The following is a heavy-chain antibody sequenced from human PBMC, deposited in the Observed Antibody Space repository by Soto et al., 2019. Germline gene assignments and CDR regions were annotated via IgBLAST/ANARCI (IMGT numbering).Heavy chain of an antibody. CDR3: MNYKSGWEY. J-gene: IGHJ4*02. CDR2: ISYSGST. CDR1: GVSISSRDYY. V-gene: IGHV4-39*01. Sequence: QLQLQESGPGLVQPSETLSLTCTVSGVSISSRDYYWGWIRQPPGKGLEWIGMISYSGSTYYSPSLKSRVTISADTSNNQLSLRLSSVTAADTAAFHCMNYKSGWEYWGQGTVVTVSS. D-gene: IGHD6-19*01.